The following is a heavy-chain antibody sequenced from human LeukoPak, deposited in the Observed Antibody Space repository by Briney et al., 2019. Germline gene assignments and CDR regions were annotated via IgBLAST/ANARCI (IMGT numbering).Heavy chain of an antibody. V-gene: IGHV1-69*05. J-gene: IGHJ5*02. D-gene: IGHD5-18*01. Sequence: GASVKVSCKASGGTFSSYAISWVRQAPGQGLEWMGGIIPIFGTANYAQKFQGRVTITTDESTSTAYMELSSLRSEDTAVYYCARSGYGYGSSYNWFDPWGQGTLVTVSS. CDR3: ARSGYGYGSSYNWFDP. CDR2: IIPIFGTA. CDR1: GGTFSSYA.